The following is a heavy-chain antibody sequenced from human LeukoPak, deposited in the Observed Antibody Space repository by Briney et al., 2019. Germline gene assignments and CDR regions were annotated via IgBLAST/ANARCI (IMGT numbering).Heavy chain of an antibody. CDR1: GGSISSYY. D-gene: IGHD6-19*01. CDR3: ARAGSGHYYYYYYMDV. J-gene: IGHJ6*03. CDR2: IYYSGST. Sequence: PSETLSLTCTVSGGSISSYYWSWIRQPPGKGLEWIGYIYYSGSTNCNPSLKSRVTISVDTSKNQFSLKLSSVTAADTAVYYCARAGSGHYYYYYYMDVWGKGTTVTVSS. V-gene: IGHV4-59*01.